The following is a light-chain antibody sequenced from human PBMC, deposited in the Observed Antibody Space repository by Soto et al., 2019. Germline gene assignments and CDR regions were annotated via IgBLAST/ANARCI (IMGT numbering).Light chain of an antibody. CDR3: QHYGTSPRT. CDR1: QAVNTR. V-gene: IGKV3-20*01. Sequence: EIVLTQSPSTLSSFPFDRVTLSCMASQAVNTRLAWYQHKPGQAPRLLMYGASSRATDVPDRFSGSGSGTDFTLTINRLEPEDFAVYYCQHYGTSPRTFGPGTKVDIK. J-gene: IGKJ1*01. CDR2: GAS.